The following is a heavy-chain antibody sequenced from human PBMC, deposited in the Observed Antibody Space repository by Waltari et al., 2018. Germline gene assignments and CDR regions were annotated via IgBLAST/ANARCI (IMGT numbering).Heavy chain of an antibody. V-gene: IGHV1-24*01. CDR1: GYTLTELS. D-gene: IGHD6-13*01. Sequence: QVQLVQSGAEVKKPGASVKVSCKVSGYTLTELSMHWERQAPGKGLEWMGGFDPEDGETIYAQKFQGRVTMTEDTSTDTAYMELSSLRSEDTAVYYCATGSSSWYVPYYYYYGMDVWGQGTTVTVSS. CDR3: ATGSSSWYVPYYYYYGMDV. CDR2: FDPEDGET. J-gene: IGHJ6*02.